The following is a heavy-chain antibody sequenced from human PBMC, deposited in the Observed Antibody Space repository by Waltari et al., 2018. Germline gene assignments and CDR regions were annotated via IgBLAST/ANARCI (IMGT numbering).Heavy chain of an antibody. D-gene: IGHD6-13*01. V-gene: IGHV3-7*01. CDR1: GFLFSNKW. CDR2: INQDGSEK. J-gene: IGHJ4*02. Sequence: EVQLVESGGGLVQPGGYLRRSCAASGFLFSNKWMTWVRQAPGKGLEWVANINQDGSEKYSVESVKGRFTISRDNAKNSLYLQLNSLRADDTAVYYCTRGGDDSSWYWRNWGQGTLVTVSS. CDR3: TRGGDDSSWYWRN.